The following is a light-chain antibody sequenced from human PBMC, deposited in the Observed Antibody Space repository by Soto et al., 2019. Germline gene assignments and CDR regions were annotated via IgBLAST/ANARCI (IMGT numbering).Light chain of an antibody. V-gene: IGKV1-39*01. CDR3: QQTYDSPLT. J-gene: IGKJ3*01. Sequence: DIQMTQSPSSLSASVGDRVTITCRASQSISSYLNWYQQKPGKAPKLLIYAASSLQSGVPSRFSGSGSGTDFTLTISGLRPEDFATYYCQQTYDSPLTFGPGTTVDIK. CDR1: QSISSY. CDR2: AAS.